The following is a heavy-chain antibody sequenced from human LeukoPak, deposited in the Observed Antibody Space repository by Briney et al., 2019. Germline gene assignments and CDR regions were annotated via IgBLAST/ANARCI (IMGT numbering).Heavy chain of an antibody. Sequence: GGSLRLSCAASGFTLSSYGMHWVRQAPGKGLEWVAVIWYDGSNKEYADSVKGRFTISRDNSKNTLYLEMNSLRAEDTAVYYCARDLGIQLWSNYYYYGMDVWGQGTTVTVSS. CDR2: IWYDGSNK. J-gene: IGHJ6*02. V-gene: IGHV3-33*01. D-gene: IGHD5-18*01. CDR1: GFTLSSYG. CDR3: ARDLGIQLWSNYYYYGMDV.